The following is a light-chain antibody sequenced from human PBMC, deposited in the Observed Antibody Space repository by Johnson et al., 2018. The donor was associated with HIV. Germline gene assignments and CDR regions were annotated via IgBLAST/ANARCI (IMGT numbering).Light chain of an antibody. J-gene: IGLJ1*01. Sequence: QSVLTQPPSVSAAPGQKVTISCSGSSSNIGNNYVSWYQQLPGTAPKLLIYENNKRPSGIPDRFSGSKSGTSATLGITGIQTGDEADYYCGTWDSRLSVLSVFGTGTKVTVL. CDR1: SSNIGNNY. V-gene: IGLV1-51*02. CDR3: GTWDSRLSVLSV. CDR2: ENN.